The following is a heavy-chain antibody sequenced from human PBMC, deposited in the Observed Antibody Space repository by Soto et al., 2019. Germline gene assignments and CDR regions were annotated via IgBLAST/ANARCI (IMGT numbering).Heavy chain of an antibody. CDR1: GYSFTSYW. CDR3: ARHIAGTLYYYYYMDV. CDR2: IYPGDSDT. V-gene: IGHV5-51*01. Sequence: PGESLKISCKGSGYSFTSYWIGWVRQMPGKGLEWMGIIYPGDSDTSYSPSFQGQVTISADKSISTAYLQWSSLKASDTAMYYCARHIAGTLYYYYYMDVWGKGTTVTV. D-gene: IGHD1-20*01. J-gene: IGHJ6*03.